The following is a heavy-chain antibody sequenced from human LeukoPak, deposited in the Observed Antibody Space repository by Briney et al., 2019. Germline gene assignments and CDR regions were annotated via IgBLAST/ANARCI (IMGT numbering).Heavy chain of an antibody. CDR2: INPNSGGT. Sequence: GASVKVSCKTSGFTFTAYHMHWVRQAPGQGLEWMGWINPNSGGTNYAQKFQGRVTMTRDTSISTAYMELSGLRSDDTAAYYCARGPHWDPHFDYWGQGTLVTVSS. CDR3: ARGPHWDPHFDY. D-gene: IGHD7-27*01. CDR1: GFTFTAYH. J-gene: IGHJ4*02. V-gene: IGHV1-2*02.